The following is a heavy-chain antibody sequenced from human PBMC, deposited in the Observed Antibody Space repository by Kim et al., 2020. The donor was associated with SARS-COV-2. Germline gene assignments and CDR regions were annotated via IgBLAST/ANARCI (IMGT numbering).Heavy chain of an antibody. D-gene: IGHD3-3*01. V-gene: IGHV3-53*01. CDR3: ASVVVYGVVLYFDL. Sequence: ANAGKGRLTIARENSENTVHLQMNSLRTEDTAVYYCASVVVYGVVLYFDLWGRGTLVTVSS. J-gene: IGHJ2*01.